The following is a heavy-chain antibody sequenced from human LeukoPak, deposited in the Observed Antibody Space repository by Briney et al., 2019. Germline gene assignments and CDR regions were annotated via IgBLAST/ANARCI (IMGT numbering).Heavy chain of an antibody. J-gene: IGHJ6*03. CDR1: GYTFTSYG. Sequence: VASVKVSCKASGYTFTSYGISWVRPAPGQGLEWMGWISAYNGNTNYAQKLQGRVTMTTDTSTSTAYMELRSLRSDDTAVYYCARAVGYYYYYYMDVWGKGTTVTVSS. CDR3: ARAVGYYYYYYMDV. CDR2: ISAYNGNT. V-gene: IGHV1-18*01. D-gene: IGHD4-23*01.